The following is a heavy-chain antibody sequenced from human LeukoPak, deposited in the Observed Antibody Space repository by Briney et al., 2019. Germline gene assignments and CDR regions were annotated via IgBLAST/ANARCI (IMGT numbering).Heavy chain of an antibody. Sequence: GGSLRLSCAASGFTFSSYEMNWVRQAPGKGLEWVSYISSSGSTIYYADSVKGRFTISRDNAKNSLYLQMNSLRAEDTAVYYCARAGKGDFGLDYWGQGTLVTVSP. CDR1: GFTFSSYE. V-gene: IGHV3-48*03. D-gene: IGHD2-21*02. CDR2: ISSSGSTI. J-gene: IGHJ4*02. CDR3: ARAGKGDFGLDY.